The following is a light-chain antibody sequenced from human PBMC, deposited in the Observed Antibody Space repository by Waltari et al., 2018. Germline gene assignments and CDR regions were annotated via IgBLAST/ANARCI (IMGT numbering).Light chain of an antibody. CDR1: KLGDKY. Sequence: SYELTEPPSVSVSPGQTASITCSGDKLGDKYVCWYQQKPGHSPGVVIYQGSLRPSWLPERFSGSNSGNTATLTISGTQPVDDADYYCQAWDSGVVFGGGTKLTVL. J-gene: IGLJ2*01. CDR3: QAWDSGVV. V-gene: IGLV3-1*01. CDR2: QGS.